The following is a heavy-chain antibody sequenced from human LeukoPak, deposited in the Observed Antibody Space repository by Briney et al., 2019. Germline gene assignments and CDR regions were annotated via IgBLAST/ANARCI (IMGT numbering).Heavy chain of an antibody. V-gene: IGHV3-30*04. CDR2: ISYDGSNK. D-gene: IGHD2-2*02. Sequence: PGRSLRLSCAASGFTVSNWALHWVRQAPGKGLEWVAAISYDGSNKFYADSVKGRFTISRDNSKNSLDLQMNSLRAEDTAVYYCARGYCSSTSCYNDYWGQGTLVTVSS. CDR3: ARGYCSSTSCYNDY. CDR1: GFTVSNWA. J-gene: IGHJ4*02.